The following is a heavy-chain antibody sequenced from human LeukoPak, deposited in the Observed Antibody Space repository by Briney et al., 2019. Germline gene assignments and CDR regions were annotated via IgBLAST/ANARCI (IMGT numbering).Heavy chain of an antibody. D-gene: IGHD4-11*01. CDR3: ARDDYSTYNYYYYMDV. J-gene: IGHJ6*03. V-gene: IGHV3-7*01. CDR2: IKQDGGEK. CDR1: GFTFSSYW. Sequence: PGGSLRLSCAASGFTFSSYWMSWVRQAPGKGLEWVANIKQDGGEKYYADSVKGRFTLSRDNARNSLYLQMNSLRAEDTAMYYCARDDYSTYNYYYYMDVWGKGTTVTVSS.